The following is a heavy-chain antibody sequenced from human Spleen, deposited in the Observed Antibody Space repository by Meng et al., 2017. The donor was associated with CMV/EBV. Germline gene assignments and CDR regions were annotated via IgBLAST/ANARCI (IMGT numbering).Heavy chain of an antibody. CDR1: GGGFSSYT. CDR2: VMPIFGTT. Sequence: SVKVSCKASGGGFSSYTISWVRQAPGQGLEWMGGVMPIFGTTNYAQKFQGRVTITTDESTSTAYMELSSLRSEDTAVYYCARLGRYSDNSGYHYGLGVWGQGTTVTVSS. J-gene: IGHJ6*02. V-gene: IGHV1-69*05. CDR3: ARLGRYSDNSGYHYGLGV. D-gene: IGHD3-22*01.